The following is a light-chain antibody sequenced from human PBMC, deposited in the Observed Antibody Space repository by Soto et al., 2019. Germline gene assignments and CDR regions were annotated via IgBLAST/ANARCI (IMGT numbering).Light chain of an antibody. CDR2: AAS. Sequence: DIQMHTSPSSLSASVVSIFPITFLASQSIVTYLNWYLQKPGKANKLMIYAASNLQSGVQSRFSGSGSGTDFTLTIRSIEPEDFAVYYCKKRSNWHFNCGTGNKGAIK. CDR3: KKRSNWHFN. CDR1: QSIVTY. J-gene: IGKJ3*01. V-gene: IGKV1-39*01.